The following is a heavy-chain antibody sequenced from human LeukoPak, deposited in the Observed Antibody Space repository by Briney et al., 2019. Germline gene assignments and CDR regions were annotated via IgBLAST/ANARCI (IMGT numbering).Heavy chain of an antibody. D-gene: IGHD2-2*01. V-gene: IGHV3-23*01. CDR3: AKNSPKPAGTYFQH. Sequence: GGSLRLSCAASGFAFSRYTMTWVRLAPAPGKGLEWVSTITTSGATYYADSVKGRFTISRDNSQNTLYLQMNSLRAEDTAVYYCAKNSPKPAGTYFQHCGQGTLVTVSS. CDR1: GFAFSRYT. J-gene: IGHJ1*01. CDR2: ITTSGAT.